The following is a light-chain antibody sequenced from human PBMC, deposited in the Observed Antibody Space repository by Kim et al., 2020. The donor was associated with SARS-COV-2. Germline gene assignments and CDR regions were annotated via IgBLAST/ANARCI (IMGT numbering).Light chain of an antibody. CDR2: DAS. J-gene: IGKJ4*01. CDR3: QQRVDWPLS. Sequence: LAPGEGAALSCKGSQDVRNHVAGYQQEPGQTPRLLIYDASYRATDIPARLSGSGSGTDFTLTISNIEPEDFAVYYCQQRVDWPLSYGGGTKVDNK. V-gene: IGKV3-11*01. CDR1: QDVRNH.